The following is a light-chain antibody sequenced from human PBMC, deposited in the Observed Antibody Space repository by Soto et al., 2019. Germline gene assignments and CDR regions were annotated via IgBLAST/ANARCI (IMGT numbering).Light chain of an antibody. CDR2: GNS. J-gene: IGLJ2*01. CDR3: QSYDSSLSVV. CDR1: SSNIGAGYN. Sequence: SVLTQPPSVSGAPGHRVTISCTGSSSNIGAGYNVHWYQQLPGTAPKLLIYGNSNRPSGVPDRFSGSKSGTSASLAITKLQAEDEADYYCQSYDSSLSVVFGGGTKVTVL. V-gene: IGLV1-40*01.